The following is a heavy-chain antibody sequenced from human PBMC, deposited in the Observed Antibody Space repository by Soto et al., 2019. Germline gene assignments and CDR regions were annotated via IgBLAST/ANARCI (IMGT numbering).Heavy chain of an antibody. J-gene: IGHJ6*03. Sequence: DVQLLESGGGLVQRGGSLRLSCAASGFTFSTYGMTWVRQAPGKGLEWVSYGGSGGSTYYADSAKGRFTISSDNSKNTLYLQMNSLRAEDTAVYYCVKFRGRAYHYYYMDVWGNGTTVTVSS. CDR1: GFTFSTYG. V-gene: IGHV3-23*01. CDR2: GGSGGST. D-gene: IGHD3-16*01. CDR3: VKFRGRAYHYYYMDV.